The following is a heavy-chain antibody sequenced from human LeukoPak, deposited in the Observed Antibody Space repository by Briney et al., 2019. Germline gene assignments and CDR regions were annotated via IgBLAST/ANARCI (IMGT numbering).Heavy chain of an antibody. V-gene: IGHV3-21*01. CDR1: GFTFSSYS. D-gene: IGHD6-13*01. CDR2: ISSSTYI. Sequence: GGSLRLSCAASGFTFSSYSMNWVRQAPGKGLEWVSSISSSTYIYYADSVKGRFTVSRDNAKNSLYLQMNSLRAEDTAVYFCASQYTSSRIFDDWGQGTLVTVSS. J-gene: IGHJ4*02. CDR3: ASQYTSSRIFDD.